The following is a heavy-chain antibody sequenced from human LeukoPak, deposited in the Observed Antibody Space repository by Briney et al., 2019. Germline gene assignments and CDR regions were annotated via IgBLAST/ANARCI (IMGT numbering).Heavy chain of an antibody. J-gene: IGHJ4*02. CDR1: GGSISSSSYY. CDR2: IYYSGST. CDR3: ARGGDYGDYAFPYFDY. Sequence: SETLSLTCTVSGGSISSSSYYWGWIRQPPGKGLEWIGSIYYSGSTYYNPSLKSRATISVDTSKNQFSLKLSSVTAADTAVYYCARGGDYGDYAFPYFDYWGQGTLVTVSS. D-gene: IGHD4-17*01. V-gene: IGHV4-39*07.